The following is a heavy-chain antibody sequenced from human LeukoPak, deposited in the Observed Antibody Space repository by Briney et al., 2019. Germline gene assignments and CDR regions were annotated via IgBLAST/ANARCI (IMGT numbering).Heavy chain of an antibody. D-gene: IGHD6-6*01. CDR3: ARDSSSSRKGMDV. CDR1: GYTFTNYG. CDR2: ISAYNGNI. Sequence: ASVKVSCKASGYTFTNYGLSWVRQAPGQGLEWMGWISAYNGNINYAQKLQGRVTMTTDTSTNTAYMELRSLRSDDTAVYYCARDSSSSRKGMDVWGQGTTVTVSS. J-gene: IGHJ6*02. V-gene: IGHV1-18*01.